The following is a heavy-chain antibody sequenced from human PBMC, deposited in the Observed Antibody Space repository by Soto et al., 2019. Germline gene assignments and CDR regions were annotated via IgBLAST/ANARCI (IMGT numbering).Heavy chain of an antibody. Sequence: ASVKVSCKASGYTFTSYAMHWVRQAPGQRLEWMGWINAGNGNTKYSQKFQGRVTITRDTSASTAYMELSSLRSEDTAVYYCARESSVTIFGAKYYYYYGMDVWGQGTTVTVSS. CDR1: GYTFTSYA. V-gene: IGHV1-3*01. CDR3: ARESSVTIFGAKYYYYYGMDV. J-gene: IGHJ6*02. CDR2: INAGNGNT. D-gene: IGHD3-3*01.